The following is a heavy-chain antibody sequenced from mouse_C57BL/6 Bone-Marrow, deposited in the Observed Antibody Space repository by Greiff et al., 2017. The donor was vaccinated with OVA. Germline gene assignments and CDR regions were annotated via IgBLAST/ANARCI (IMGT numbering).Heavy chain of an antibody. Sequence: VQLKESGPELVKPGASVKISCKASGYSFTDYNMNWVKQSNGKSLEWIGVINPNYGTTSYNQKFKGKATLTVDQSSSTAYMQLNSLTSEDSAVYYCASPKMPYYDYGGAWFAYWGQGTLVTVSA. CDR2: INPNYGTT. D-gene: IGHD2-4*01. CDR1: GYSFTDYN. J-gene: IGHJ3*01. CDR3: ASPKMPYYDYGGAWFAY. V-gene: IGHV1-39*01.